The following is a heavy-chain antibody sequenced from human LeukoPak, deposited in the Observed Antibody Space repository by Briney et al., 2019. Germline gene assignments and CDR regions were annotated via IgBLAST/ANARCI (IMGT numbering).Heavy chain of an antibody. J-gene: IGHJ4*02. CDR3: ARVRSAYYDSSGYPYYFDY. Sequence: SETLSLTCAVYGGSFSGYYWSWIRQPPGKGLEWIGEINHSGSTNYNPSLKSRVTISVDTSKNQFPLKLSSVTAADTAVYYCARVRSAYYDSSGYPYYFDYWGQGTLVTVSS. V-gene: IGHV4-34*01. CDR1: GGSFSGYY. CDR2: INHSGST. D-gene: IGHD3-22*01.